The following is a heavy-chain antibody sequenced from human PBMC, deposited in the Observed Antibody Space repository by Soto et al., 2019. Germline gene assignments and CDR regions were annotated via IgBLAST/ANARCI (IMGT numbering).Heavy chain of an antibody. CDR2: ISFDGSNR. CDR3: ARDRSSDYTMASNI. CDR1: GFTFSLYG. Sequence: GGSLRLSCAASGFTFSLYGMHWVRQAPGRGLEWVAVISFDGSNRYYADSVKGRFTISRDNSKNTLYLQMNSLRVEDTAVYYCARDRSSDYTMASNIWGQGTMVTVSS. V-gene: IGHV3-30*03. D-gene: IGHD3-10*01. J-gene: IGHJ3*02.